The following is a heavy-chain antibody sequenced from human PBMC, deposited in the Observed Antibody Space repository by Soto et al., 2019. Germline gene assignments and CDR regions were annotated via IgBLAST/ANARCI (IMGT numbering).Heavy chain of an antibody. CDR2: MNPNSGNT. J-gene: IGHJ3*02. D-gene: IGHD2-15*01. CDR1: GYTFTSYD. V-gene: IGHV1-8*01. CDR3: AREGYCSGGSCYGNDAFDI. Sequence: ASVKVSCKASGYTFTSYDINWVRQATGQGLEWMGWMNPNSGNTEYAQKFQGRVTMTRNTSASTAYMELSSLRSEDTAVYYCAREGYCSGGSCYGNDAFDIWGQGTMVTVSS.